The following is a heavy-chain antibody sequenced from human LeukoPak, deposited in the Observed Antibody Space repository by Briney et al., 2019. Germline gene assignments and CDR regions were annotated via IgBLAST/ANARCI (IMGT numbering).Heavy chain of an antibody. D-gene: IGHD2-15*01. Sequence: SVKVSFKASGGTFISYAISWVGQAPGQGLEWMGRIIPIFCTANYAQKFQGRVTITTDESTSTTYMELSSLRSEDTAVYYCARGRVVVVVPTTTPGVHDYWGQGTLVTVSS. CDR2: IIPIFCTA. CDR1: GGTFISYA. V-gene: IGHV1-69*05. J-gene: IGHJ4*02. CDR3: ARGRVVVVVPTTTPGVHDY.